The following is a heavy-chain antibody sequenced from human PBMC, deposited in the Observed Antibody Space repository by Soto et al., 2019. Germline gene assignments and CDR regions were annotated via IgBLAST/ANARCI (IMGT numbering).Heavy chain of an antibody. D-gene: IGHD4-17*01. CDR1: GASISGYW. CDR2: IYNGNT. V-gene: IGHV4-59*08. CDR3: GRISSHGDYGY. Sequence: QVQLRVSGPGVVKPSETLSLTCTISGASISGYWWTWIRQSPGKGLDYIGYIYNGNTNYNPSLNSRVTISVDTSKNHFSLKLNSVPAADTAVYYWGRISSHGDYGYWGQGTLVTVSS. J-gene: IGHJ4*02.